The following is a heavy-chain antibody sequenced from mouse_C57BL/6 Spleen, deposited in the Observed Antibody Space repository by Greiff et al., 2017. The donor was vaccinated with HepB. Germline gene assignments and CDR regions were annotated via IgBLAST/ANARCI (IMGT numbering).Heavy chain of an antibody. Sequence: EVHLVESGGGLVKPGGSLKLSCAASGFTFSDYGMHWVRQAPEKGLEWVAYISSGSSTIYYADTVKGRFTISRDNAKNTLFLQMTRLRSEDTAMYYCARGGSIRGYFDVWGTGTTVTVSS. J-gene: IGHJ1*03. D-gene: IGHD2-3*01. CDR2: ISSGSSTI. CDR3: ARGGSIRGYFDV. CDR1: GFTFSDYG. V-gene: IGHV5-17*01.